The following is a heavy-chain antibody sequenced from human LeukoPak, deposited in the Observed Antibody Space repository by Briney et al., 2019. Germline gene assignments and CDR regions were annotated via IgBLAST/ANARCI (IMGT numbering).Heavy chain of an antibody. CDR2: INAGNGNT. CDR3: TRGRGEYQLPRWFDP. CDR1: GYAFTSYA. D-gene: IGHD2-2*01. Sequence: ASVKVSCKASGYAFTSYAMHWVRQAPGQRLEWMGWINAGNGNTRYSQKSQGRVTITRDTSASTAYMELSSLRSEDTAVYYCTRGRGEYQLPRWFDPWGQGTLVTVSS. V-gene: IGHV1-3*01. J-gene: IGHJ5*02.